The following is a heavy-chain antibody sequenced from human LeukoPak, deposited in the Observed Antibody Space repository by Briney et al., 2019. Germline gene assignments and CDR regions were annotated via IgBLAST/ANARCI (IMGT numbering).Heavy chain of an antibody. Sequence: GRSLRLSCVTSGFTFGDYTMHWVRQVPGKGLEWLSGITWDGGNIAYADSVKGRFTISRDNAMSSLYLQMNSLRNEDMAFYFCAKGYTFHGVAHDSGYFDYWGQGTLVTVSS. V-gene: IGHV3-9*03. D-gene: IGHD3-3*01. J-gene: IGHJ4*02. CDR1: GFTFGDYT. CDR3: AKGYTFHGVAHDSGYFDY. CDR2: ITWDGGNI.